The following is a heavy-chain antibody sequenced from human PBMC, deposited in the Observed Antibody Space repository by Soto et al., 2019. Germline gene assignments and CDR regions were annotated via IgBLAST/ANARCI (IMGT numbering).Heavy chain of an antibody. CDR1: GGSISRGGYS. D-gene: IGHD6-6*01. CDR2: IYHSGST. J-gene: IGHJ6*02. V-gene: IGHV4-30-2*01. CDR3: ARGSSIAGLYYGMDV. Sequence: PSETLSLTCAVSGGSISRGGYSWSWIRQPPGKGLEWIGYIYHSGSTYYNPSLKSRVTISVDRSKNQFSLKLSSVTAADTAVYYCARGSSIAGLYYGMDVWGQGTTVTVSS.